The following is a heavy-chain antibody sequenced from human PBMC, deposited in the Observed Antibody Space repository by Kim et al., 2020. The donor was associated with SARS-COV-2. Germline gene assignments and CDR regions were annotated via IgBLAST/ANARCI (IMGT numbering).Heavy chain of an antibody. Sequence: SETLSRTCAVYGGSFSGYYWSWIRQPPGKGLEWIGEINHSGSTNYNPALKSRVTISVDTSKNQFSLKLNSVTAADTAVYYCARGRIAAAGRWGQGTLVTVSS. D-gene: IGHD6-13*01. CDR3: ARGRIAAAGR. CDR2: INHSGST. V-gene: IGHV4-34*01. J-gene: IGHJ1*01. CDR1: GGSFSGYY.